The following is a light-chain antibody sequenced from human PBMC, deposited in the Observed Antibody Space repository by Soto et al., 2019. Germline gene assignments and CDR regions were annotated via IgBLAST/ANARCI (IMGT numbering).Light chain of an antibody. CDR3: QQRSNWPRWT. V-gene: IGKV3-11*01. Sequence: EIVLTQSPATLSLSPGERATLPCRASQSVSSYLAWYQQKPGQAPRLLIYDASNRATGIPARFSGSGSGTDFTLTISSLEPEDFAVYYCQQRSNWPRWTFGQGTKVDIK. J-gene: IGKJ1*01. CDR2: DAS. CDR1: QSVSSY.